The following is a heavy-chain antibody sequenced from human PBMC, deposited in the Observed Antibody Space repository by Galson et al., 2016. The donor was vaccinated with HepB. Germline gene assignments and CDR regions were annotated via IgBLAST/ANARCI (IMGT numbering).Heavy chain of an antibody. D-gene: IGHD3-10*01. CDR3: VIMIRGITVGPFDY. Sequence: SLRLSCAGSGFTFSNYGMSWVRQAPGKGLEWVSVISADSGAIYYADSVTGRFSISRDNSMSTLFLQMNSLRAEDTAIYYCVIMIRGITVGPFDYWGQGTLVTISS. CDR1: GFTFSNYG. CDR2: ISADSGAI. J-gene: IGHJ4*02. V-gene: IGHV3-23*01.